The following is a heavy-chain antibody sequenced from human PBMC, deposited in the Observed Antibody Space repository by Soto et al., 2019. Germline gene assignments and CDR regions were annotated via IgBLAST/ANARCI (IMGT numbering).Heavy chain of an antibody. CDR2: ILPIFGTA. CDR1: GGTFSNYA. V-gene: IGHV1-69*01. D-gene: IGHD6-13*01. Sequence: QVQLVQSGAEVKEPGSSVKVSCKTSGGTFSNYAISWVRQAPGQGLEWMGGILPIFGTANYAQKFQGRVTITGDESTSTGYMELSSLRSEDTAVYYCANSGSGSNCDYWGQGTLVTVSS. J-gene: IGHJ4*02. CDR3: ANSGSGSNCDY.